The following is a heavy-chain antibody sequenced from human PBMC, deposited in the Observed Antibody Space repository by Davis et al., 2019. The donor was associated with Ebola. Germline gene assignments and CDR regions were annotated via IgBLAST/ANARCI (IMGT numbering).Heavy chain of an antibody. V-gene: IGHV3-21*01. CDR3: ARGNWFDP. CDR1: GFTFSSYS. J-gene: IGHJ5*02. Sequence: PGGSLRLSCAASGFTFSSYSMNWVRQAPGKGLEWVSSITVTSNYTYYADSVKGRFTISRDNAKNPLYLQMNSLRAEDTAVYYCARGNWFDPWGQGTLVTVSS. CDR2: ITVTSNYT.